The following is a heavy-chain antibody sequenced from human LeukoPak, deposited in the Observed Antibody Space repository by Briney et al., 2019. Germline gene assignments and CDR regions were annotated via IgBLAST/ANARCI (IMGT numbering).Heavy chain of an antibody. CDR3: AKPTYYYDSSGSRNYYFDY. V-gene: IGHV3-23*01. CDR2: ISGSGGKT. CDR1: GFTFSSYA. D-gene: IGHD3-22*01. Sequence: PGGSLRLSCAASGFTFSSYAMSWVRQAPGKGLDWVSAISGSGGKTYYADSVKGRFTISRDNSKNTLYLQMNSLRAEDTAVYYCAKPTYYYDSSGSRNYYFDYWGQGTLVTDSS. J-gene: IGHJ4*02.